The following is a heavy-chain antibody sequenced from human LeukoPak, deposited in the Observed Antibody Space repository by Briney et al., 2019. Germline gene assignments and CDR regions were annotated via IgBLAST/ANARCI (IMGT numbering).Heavy chain of an antibody. D-gene: IGHD6-6*01. CDR1: GYTFTGYY. CDR2: INPNSGDT. CDR3: AREAIAARPVYYYYGMDV. Sequence: GASVKVSCKASGYTFTGYYMHWMRQAPGQGLEWMGWINPNSGDTNYAQKFQGRVTMTRDASISTAYMELSRLRSDDTAVYYCAREAIAARPVYYYYGMDVWGQGTTVTVSS. V-gene: IGHV1-2*02. J-gene: IGHJ6*02.